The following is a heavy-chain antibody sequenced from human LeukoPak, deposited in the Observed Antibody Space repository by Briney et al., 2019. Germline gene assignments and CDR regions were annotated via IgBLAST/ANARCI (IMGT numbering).Heavy chain of an antibody. CDR2: ISVYNGNT. J-gene: IGHJ4*02. Sequence: ASVKVSCTASGYTFTSYGISWVRQAPGQGLEWMGWISVYNGNTNYAQKLQGRVTVTTDTSTSTAYMELRSLRSDDTAVYYCARDQVAAAGPYYFENWGQGTRVTVSS. CDR1: GYTFTSYG. CDR3: ARDQVAAAGPYYFEN. D-gene: IGHD6-13*01. V-gene: IGHV1-18*01.